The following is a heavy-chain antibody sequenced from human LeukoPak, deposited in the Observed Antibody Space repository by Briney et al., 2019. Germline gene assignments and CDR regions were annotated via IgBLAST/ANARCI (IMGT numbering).Heavy chain of an antibody. CDR2: IWYDGSNE. D-gene: IGHD1-26*01. CDR3: ARGGLTLGEATTSWYLDY. V-gene: IGHV3-33*01. Sequence: GGSLRLSCAASGFSFSTYGMHWVRQAQGKGLERVARIWYDGSNENYADSVKGRFTISRDNSRDTLYLQMNSLRGEDTAIYYCARGGLTLGEATTSWYLDYWGQGTLVTVSS. CDR1: GFSFSTYG. J-gene: IGHJ4*02.